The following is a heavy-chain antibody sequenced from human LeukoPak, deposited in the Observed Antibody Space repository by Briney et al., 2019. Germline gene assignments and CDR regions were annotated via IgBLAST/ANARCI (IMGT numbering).Heavy chain of an antibody. CDR2: ISGSGGST. Sequence: GGSLRLSCAASGFTFSDYYMSWVRQAPGKGLEWVSLISGSGGSTYYADSVKGRFTISRDNSKNTLYLQMSSLRAEDTAVYFCAKDISSGYSYFDYWGQGTLVTVSS. V-gene: IGHV3-23*01. J-gene: IGHJ4*02. D-gene: IGHD5-18*01. CDR3: AKDISSGYSYFDY. CDR1: GFTFSDYY.